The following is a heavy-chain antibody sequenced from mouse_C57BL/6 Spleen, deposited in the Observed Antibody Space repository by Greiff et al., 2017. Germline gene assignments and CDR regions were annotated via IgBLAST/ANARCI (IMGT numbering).Heavy chain of an antibody. D-gene: IGHD2-3*01. V-gene: IGHV14-4*01. Sequence: VQLQQSGAELVRPGASVKLSCTASGFNIKDDYMHWVKQRPEQGLEWIGWIDPENGDTEYASKFQGKATITADTSSNTAYLQLSSLTSEDTAVYYCTRWLLRNYFDYWGQGTTLTVSS. CDR1: GFNIKDDY. J-gene: IGHJ2*01. CDR3: TRWLLRNYFDY. CDR2: IDPENGDT.